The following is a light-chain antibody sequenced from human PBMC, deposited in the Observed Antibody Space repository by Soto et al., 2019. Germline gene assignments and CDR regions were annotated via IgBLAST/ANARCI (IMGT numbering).Light chain of an antibody. CDR2: EVS. Sequence: LTQPASVSGSPGQSITISCTGTSSDVGGYNYVSWYQQHPGKAPKLMIYEVSNRPSGVSNRFSGSKSGNTASLTISGLQAEDEADYYCSSYTSSSTKVFGTGTK. J-gene: IGLJ1*01. CDR1: SSDVGGYNY. CDR3: SSYTSSSTKV. V-gene: IGLV2-14*01.